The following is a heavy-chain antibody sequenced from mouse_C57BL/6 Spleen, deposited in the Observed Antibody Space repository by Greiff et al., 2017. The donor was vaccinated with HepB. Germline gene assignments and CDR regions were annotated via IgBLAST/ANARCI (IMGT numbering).Heavy chain of an antibody. CDR2: INPSNGGT. V-gene: IGHV1-53*01. CDR1: GYTFTSYW. D-gene: IGHD2-3*01. Sequence: VQLQESGTELVKPGASVKLSCKASGYTFTSYWMHWVKQRPGQGLEWIGNINPSNGGTNYNEKFKSKATLTVDKSSSTAYMQLSSLTSEDSAVYYCARDGYLLAMDYWGQGTSVTVSS. CDR3: ARDGYLLAMDY. J-gene: IGHJ4*01.